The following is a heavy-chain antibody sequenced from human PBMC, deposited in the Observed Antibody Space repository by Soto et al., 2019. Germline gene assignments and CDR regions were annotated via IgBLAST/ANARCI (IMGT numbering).Heavy chain of an antibody. V-gene: IGHV3-30*18. Sequence: GGSLRLSCAASGFTFSSYGMHWVRQAPGKGLEWVAVISYDGSNKYYADSVKGRFTVSRDKSKNTLYLQVNSLRAEDTAVYYCAKDKVPVVVTAPFDYWGQGTLVTV. D-gene: IGHD2-21*02. CDR3: AKDKVPVVVTAPFDY. CDR1: GFTFSSYG. CDR2: ISYDGSNK. J-gene: IGHJ4*02.